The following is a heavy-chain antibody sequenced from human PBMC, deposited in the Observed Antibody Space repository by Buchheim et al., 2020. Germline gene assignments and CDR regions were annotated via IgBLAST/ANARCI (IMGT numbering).Heavy chain of an antibody. D-gene: IGHD5-12*01. J-gene: IGHJ4*02. CDR2: LSAGGDT. V-gene: IGHV3-23*01. Sequence: EVQLLESGGGLVQPGGSLRLSCEASGFTFSNYAMTWVRQAPGKGLEWVSVLSAGGDTDYADSVKGRFTISRDTSKNKLYLQMNSLRAEDTAIYYCAKVRAHSGFDYFHYWGQGTL. CDR1: GFTFSNYA. CDR3: AKVRAHSGFDYFHY.